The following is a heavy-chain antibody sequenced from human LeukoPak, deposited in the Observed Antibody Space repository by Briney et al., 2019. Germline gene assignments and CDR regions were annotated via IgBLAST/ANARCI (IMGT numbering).Heavy chain of an antibody. CDR2: IIPIFGTA. J-gene: IGHJ4*02. CDR3: ARELEGGYGFDY. D-gene: IGHD5-12*01. V-gene: IGHV1-69*13. CDR1: GGTFSSYA. Sequence: GASVKVSCKASGGTFSSYAISWVRQAPGQGLEWMGGIIPIFGTANYAQKFQGRVTITADESTSTAYMELSSLRSEDTAVYYCARELEGGYGFDYWGQGTLVTVSS.